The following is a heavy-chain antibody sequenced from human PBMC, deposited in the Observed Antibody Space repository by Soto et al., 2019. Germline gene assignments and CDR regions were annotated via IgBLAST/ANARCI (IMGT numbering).Heavy chain of an antibody. CDR1: GYTFTSYG. CDR2: ISAYNGNT. D-gene: IGHD6-19*01. J-gene: IGHJ4*02. CDR3: AREYGSEQWLVRRGFDY. V-gene: IGHV1-18*01. Sequence: QVQLVQSGAEVKKPGASVKVSCKASGYTFTSYGISWVRQAPGQGLEWMGWISAYNGNTNYAQKLQGRVTMTTDTSTSTAYMERRSLRSDDTAVYYCAREYGSEQWLVRRGFDYWGQGTLVTVSS.